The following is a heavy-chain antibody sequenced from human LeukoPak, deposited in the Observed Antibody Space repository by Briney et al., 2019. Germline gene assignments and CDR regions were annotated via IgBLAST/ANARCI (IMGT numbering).Heavy chain of an antibody. D-gene: IGHD3-3*01. CDR1: GFTFSSYG. Sequence: GGSLRLSCAASGFTFSSYGMHWARQAPGKGLEWVAFIRYDGSNKYYADSVKGRFTISRDNSKNTLYLQMNSLRAEDTAVYYCAKDKERITIFGDAFDIWGQGTMVTVSS. V-gene: IGHV3-30*02. CDR2: IRYDGSNK. CDR3: AKDKERITIFGDAFDI. J-gene: IGHJ3*02.